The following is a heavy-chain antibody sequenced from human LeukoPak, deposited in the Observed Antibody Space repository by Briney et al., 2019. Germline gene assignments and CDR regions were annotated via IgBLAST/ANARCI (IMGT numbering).Heavy chain of an antibody. D-gene: IGHD1-26*01. J-gene: IGHJ4*02. CDR3: ARVGEKYSGSYLLSRSFDY. V-gene: IGHV4-34*01. Sequence: PSETLSLTCAVYGGSFSGYYWSWIRQPPGKGLEWIGEINHSGSTNYNPSLKSRVTISVDTSKNHFSMKLSSVTAADTAVYYCARVGEKYSGSYLLSRSFDYWGQGTLVTVSS. CDR2: INHSGST. CDR1: GGSFSGYY.